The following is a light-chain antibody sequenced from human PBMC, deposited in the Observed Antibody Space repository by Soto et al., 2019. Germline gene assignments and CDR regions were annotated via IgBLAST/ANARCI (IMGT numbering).Light chain of an antibody. Sequence: DIQMAQSPSSLSASVGDRVTITCRASQSISTFLNWYQHKPGKAPKLLIYAASTLQSGVPSRFSGSGSGTDFPLTISSLQPEDFATYYCQQGYATWTFGQGTKVEIK. CDR3: QQGYATWT. CDR1: QSISTF. J-gene: IGKJ1*01. V-gene: IGKV1-39*01. CDR2: AAS.